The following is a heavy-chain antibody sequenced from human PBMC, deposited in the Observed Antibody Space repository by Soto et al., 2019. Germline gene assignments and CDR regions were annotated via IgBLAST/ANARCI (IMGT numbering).Heavy chain of an antibody. Sequence: PSETLSLTCAVYGGSFSGYYWSWIRQPPGKGLEWIGEINHSGSTNYNPSLKSRVTISVDTSKNQFSLKLSSVTAADTAVYYCARATTYSSSWYRSGTYFDYWGQGTLVTVSS. CDR1: GGSFSGYY. J-gene: IGHJ4*02. CDR3: ARATTYSSSWYRSGTYFDY. CDR2: INHSGST. D-gene: IGHD6-13*01. V-gene: IGHV4-34*01.